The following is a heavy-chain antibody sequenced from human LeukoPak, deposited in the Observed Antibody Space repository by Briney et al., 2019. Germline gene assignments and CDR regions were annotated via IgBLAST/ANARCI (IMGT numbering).Heavy chain of an antibody. J-gene: IGHJ4*02. CDR3: ARGDGSSWPYYFDY. Sequence: GGSLRLSCAASGFAFSSYWMSWVRQAPGKGLEWVSGINWNGYSTAYADSVKGRFTISRDNSKNTLYLQMNSLRAEDTAVYYCARGDGSSWPYYFDYWGQGTLVTVSS. V-gene: IGHV3-20*04. CDR1: GFAFSSYW. CDR2: INWNGYST. D-gene: IGHD6-13*01.